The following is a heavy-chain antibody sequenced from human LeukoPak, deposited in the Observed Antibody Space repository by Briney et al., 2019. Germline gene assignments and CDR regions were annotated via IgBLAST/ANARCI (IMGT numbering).Heavy chain of an antibody. V-gene: IGHV3-21*01. CDR3: ARDRGRQLVPPYYYYYYMDV. Sequence: GGSLRLSCGASGFIFDTHDMHWVREAPGKGLEWVSSISSSSSYIYYADSVKGRFTISRDNAKNSLYLQMNSLRAEDTAVYYCARDRGRQLVPPYYYYYYMDVWGKGTTVTVSS. D-gene: IGHD6-6*01. J-gene: IGHJ6*03. CDR1: GFIFDTHD. CDR2: ISSSSSYI.